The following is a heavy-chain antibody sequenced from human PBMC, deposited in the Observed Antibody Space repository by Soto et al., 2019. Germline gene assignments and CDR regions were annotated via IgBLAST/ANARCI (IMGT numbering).Heavy chain of an antibody. V-gene: IGHV4-39*01. CDR3: ARQGGLDVQRGWFDP. J-gene: IGHJ5*02. Sequence: SETLSLTCTVSGGSISSSSYYWGWIRQPPGKGLEWIGSIYYSGSTYYNPSLKSRVTISVDTSKNQFSLKLSSVTAADTAVYYCARQGGLDVQRGWFDPWGQGTLVTVSS. CDR2: IYYSGST. D-gene: IGHD3-10*01. CDR1: GGSISSSSYY.